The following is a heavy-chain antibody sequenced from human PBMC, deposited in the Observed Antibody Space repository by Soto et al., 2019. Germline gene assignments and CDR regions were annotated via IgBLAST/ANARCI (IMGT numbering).Heavy chain of an antibody. CDR2: INGGGLIT. Sequence: EAELLESGGGLVQPGGSLRLSCVASGFTFRNYAMSWVRQAPGKGLEWVAIINGGGLITHSADSVRGRFTISRDNSKNKLYLQMSSLRAEDTAMYYCAKDPRGYYDSSGYYPYYFDHWGQGTLVTVSS. J-gene: IGHJ4*02. D-gene: IGHD3-22*01. CDR3: AKDPRGYYDSSGYYPYYFDH. CDR1: GFTFRNYA. V-gene: IGHV3-23*01.